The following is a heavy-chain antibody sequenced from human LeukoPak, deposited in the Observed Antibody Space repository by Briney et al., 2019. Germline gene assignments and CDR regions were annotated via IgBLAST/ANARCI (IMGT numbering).Heavy chain of an antibody. CDR3: ARDPVPDYGDYAFDY. Sequence: ASVKVSCKASGYTFTSYYMHWVRQAPGQGLEWMGIINPSGGSTRYAQKLQGRVTMTRDTSTSTVYMELSGLRSEDTAVYYCARDPVPDYGDYAFDYWGQGTLVTVSS. CDR1: GYTFTSYY. V-gene: IGHV1-46*01. CDR2: INPSGGST. D-gene: IGHD4-17*01. J-gene: IGHJ4*02.